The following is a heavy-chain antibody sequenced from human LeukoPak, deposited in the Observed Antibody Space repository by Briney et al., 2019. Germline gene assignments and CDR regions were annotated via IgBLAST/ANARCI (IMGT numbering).Heavy chain of an antibody. CDR2: FYYTGST. CDR1: GGSVSSGSYS. CDR3: ARGSRTVTPRGAFDI. Sequence: ASETLSLTCTVSGGSVSSGSYSWSWIRQPPGKGLELIGYFYYTGSTNYNPSLKSRVTISVDASKNQFSLRLSSVTAADTAVYYCARGSRTVTPRGAFDIWGQGTMVTVSS. J-gene: IGHJ3*02. D-gene: IGHD4-17*01. V-gene: IGHV4-61*01.